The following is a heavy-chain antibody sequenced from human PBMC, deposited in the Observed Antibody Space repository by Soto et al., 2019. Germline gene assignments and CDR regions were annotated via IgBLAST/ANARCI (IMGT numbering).Heavy chain of an antibody. Sequence: GSLRLSCAASGFTFSSYGMHWVRQAPGKGLEWVAVISYDGSNKYYADSVKGRFSISRDNSKNTLYLQMNSLRAEDTAVYYCAKTPTTVTTLDIWGQGTMVTVSS. D-gene: IGHD4-17*01. CDR1: GFTFSSYG. V-gene: IGHV3-30*18. CDR3: AKTPTTVTTLDI. CDR2: ISYDGSNK. J-gene: IGHJ3*02.